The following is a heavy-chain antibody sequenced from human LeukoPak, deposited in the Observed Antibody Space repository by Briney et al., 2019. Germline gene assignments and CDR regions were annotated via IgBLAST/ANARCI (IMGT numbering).Heavy chain of an antibody. J-gene: IGHJ6*03. Sequence: PSETLSLTCTVSGGSIRSYYWSWVRQPPGKGLEYIGHIYCTGSTDYNPSLKSRVTMSLDTSKNQFSLKLSSVTAADTAVYSCARFSAHQLRSGYYYYMDVWGKGTTVTVSS. V-gene: IGHV4-59*01. CDR2: IYCTGST. CDR1: GGSIRSYY. D-gene: IGHD2-2*01. CDR3: ARFSAHQLRSGYYYYMDV.